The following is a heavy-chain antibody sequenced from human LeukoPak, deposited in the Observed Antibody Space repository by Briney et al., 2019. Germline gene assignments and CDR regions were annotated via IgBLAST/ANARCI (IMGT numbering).Heavy chain of an antibody. D-gene: IGHD3-22*01. Sequence: SGGSLRLSCAASGFTFSTNYMSWVRQAPGKGLEWVSVIYSGGSPYYADSVKGRFTISRDNSKNTLYLQMNSLRAEDTAVYYCARDLNYYDSSGYGHWGQGTLVTVPS. J-gene: IGHJ4*02. V-gene: IGHV3-53*01. CDR2: IYSGGSP. CDR3: ARDLNYYDSSGYGH. CDR1: GFTFSTNY.